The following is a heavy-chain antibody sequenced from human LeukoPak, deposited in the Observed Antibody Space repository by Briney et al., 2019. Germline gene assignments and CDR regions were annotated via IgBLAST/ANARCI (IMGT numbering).Heavy chain of an antibody. Sequence: GGSLRLSCAASGFNFGTYPMGWVRQAPGKGLEWVSTIGATDNSKYYRDSVKGRFTIYRDNFKNTLYLQMNSLRGEDTAVYYCAKETIGDFDYWGQGSLVTVSS. V-gene: IGHV3-23*02. J-gene: IGHJ4*02. CDR3: AKETIGDFDY. CDR1: GFNFGTYP. D-gene: IGHD3-16*01. CDR2: IGATDNSK.